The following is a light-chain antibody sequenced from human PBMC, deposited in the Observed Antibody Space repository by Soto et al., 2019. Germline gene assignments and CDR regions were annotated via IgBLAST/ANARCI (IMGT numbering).Light chain of an antibody. CDR2: DAS. V-gene: IGKV3-11*01. CDR3: QQRSSWPLT. Sequence: EIVLTQSPATLSLSPGETATLSCRASQSVSSSLAWYQQKPGQTPRLLIYDASNRATGIPARFSGSRSGTDFTLTVSSLEPEDCAVYYCQQRSSWPLTFGGGTKVEIK. J-gene: IGKJ4*01. CDR1: QSVSSS.